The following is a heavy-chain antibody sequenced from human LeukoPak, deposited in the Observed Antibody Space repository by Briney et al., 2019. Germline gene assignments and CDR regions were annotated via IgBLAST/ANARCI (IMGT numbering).Heavy chain of an antibody. CDR2: INHSGST. D-gene: IGHD3-10*01. V-gene: IGHV4-34*01. CDR1: GGSFSGYY. Sequence: SETLSLTCAVYGGSFSGYYWSWIRQPPGKGLEWIGEINHSGSTNYNPSLKSRVTISVDTSKNQFSLKLSSVTAADTAVYYCARGQNGWYCGSGRRGLNWFDPWGQGTLVTVSS. J-gene: IGHJ5*02. CDR3: ARGQNGWYCGSGRRGLNWFDP.